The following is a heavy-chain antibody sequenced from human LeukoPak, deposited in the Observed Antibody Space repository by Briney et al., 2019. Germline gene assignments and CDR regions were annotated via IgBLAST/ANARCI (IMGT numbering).Heavy chain of an antibody. Sequence: GESLKISCKGSGYSSTSYWIGWVRQMPGKGLEWMGIIYPGDSDTRYSPSFQGQVTISADKSISTAYLQWSSLKASDTATYYCARRGTMVREINSAFDIWGQGTMVTVSS. D-gene: IGHD3-10*01. V-gene: IGHV5-51*01. CDR3: ARRGTMVREINSAFDI. J-gene: IGHJ3*02. CDR1: GYSSTSYW. CDR2: IYPGDSDT.